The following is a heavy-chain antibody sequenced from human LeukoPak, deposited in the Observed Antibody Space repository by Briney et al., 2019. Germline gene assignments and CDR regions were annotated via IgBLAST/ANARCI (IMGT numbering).Heavy chain of an antibody. D-gene: IGHD2-21*01. CDR2: INHSGST. V-gene: IGHV4-34*01. CDR3: ARGVLGIYYYYYYGMDV. CDR1: GGSFSGYY. Sequence: SEALSLTCAVYGGSFSGYYWSWIRQPPGKGLEWIGEINHSGSTNYNPSPKSRVTISVDTSKNQFSLKLSSVTAADTAVYYCARGVLGIYYYYYYGMDVWGKGTTVTVSS. J-gene: IGHJ6*04.